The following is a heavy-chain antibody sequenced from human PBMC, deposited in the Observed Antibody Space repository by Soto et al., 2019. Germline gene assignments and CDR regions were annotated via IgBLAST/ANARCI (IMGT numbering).Heavy chain of an antibody. CDR3: FRGGVTSRTFDY. CDR1: GYIIKNYW. CDR2: IFPDDSDT. Sequence: PGESLKISCKASGYIIKNYWSGWVRQMPGQGLEWMGIIFPDDSDTRYSPSFQGHVTISVDKSISTAYVQWSSLKASDSAIYYCFRGGVTSRTFDYWGQGTLVTVSS. J-gene: IGHJ4*02. D-gene: IGHD3-16*01. V-gene: IGHV5-51*01.